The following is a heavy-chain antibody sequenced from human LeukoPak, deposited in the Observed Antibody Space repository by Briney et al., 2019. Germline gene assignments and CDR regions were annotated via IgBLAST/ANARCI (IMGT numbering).Heavy chain of an antibody. V-gene: IGHV3-23*01. Sequence: GGSLRLSCAASGFPFSSYAMSWVRQAPGKGLEWVSAISGSGGSTYYADSVKGRFSISRDNSKNTLYLQMNSLRVEDTAVYYCAKRGTVMVSYDYNGMDVWGQGTTVTVSS. CDR2: ISGSGGST. CDR1: GFPFSSYA. J-gene: IGHJ6*02. CDR3: AKRGTVMVSYDYNGMDV. D-gene: IGHD3-22*01.